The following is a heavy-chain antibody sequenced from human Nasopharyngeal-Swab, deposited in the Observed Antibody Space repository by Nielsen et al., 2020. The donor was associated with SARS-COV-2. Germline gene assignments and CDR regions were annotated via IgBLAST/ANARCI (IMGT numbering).Heavy chain of an antibody. CDR3: ARDGDDYGDYYFDY. V-gene: IGHV3-7*01. D-gene: IGHD4-17*01. CDR1: GFTFSSYW. J-gene: IGHJ4*02. CDR2: VKQDGSAI. Sequence: GESLKISCAASGFTFSSYWMNWVRLTPMKRLEWVATVKQDGSAIYHVDSLKGRFTISRDNAKNSLYLQMNSLRAEDTAVYYCARDGDDYGDYYFDYWGQGTLVTVSS.